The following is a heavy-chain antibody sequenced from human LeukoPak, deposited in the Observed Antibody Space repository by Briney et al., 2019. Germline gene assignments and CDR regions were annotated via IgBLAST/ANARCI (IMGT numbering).Heavy chain of an antibody. V-gene: IGHV4-38-2*02. J-gene: IGHJ4*02. CDR2: IYHSGST. D-gene: IGHD3-3*01. CDR3: ARGQWSGSKGGFDY. CDR1: GYSISNGYY. Sequence: SETLSLTCTVSGYSISNGYYWGWIRQPPGKGLEWVGSIYHSGSTNYNPSLKSRVTISVDTSKNQFSLKLSSVTAADTAVYYCARGQWSGSKGGFDYWGQGTLVTVSP.